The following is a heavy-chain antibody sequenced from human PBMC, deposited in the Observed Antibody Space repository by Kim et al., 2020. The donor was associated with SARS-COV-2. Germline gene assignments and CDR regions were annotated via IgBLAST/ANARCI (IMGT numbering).Heavy chain of an antibody. CDR2: ISWNSGSI. Sequence: GGSLRLSCAASGFTFGDYAMHWVRQAPGKGLEWVSGISWNSGSIGYADSVKGRFTISRDNAKNSLYLQMNSLRAEDTALYYCAKDTAKQLGRKNGWFDPWGQGTLVTVSS. V-gene: IGHV3-9*01. D-gene: IGHD6-6*01. CDR1: GFTFGDYA. CDR3: AKDTAKQLGRKNGWFDP. J-gene: IGHJ5*02.